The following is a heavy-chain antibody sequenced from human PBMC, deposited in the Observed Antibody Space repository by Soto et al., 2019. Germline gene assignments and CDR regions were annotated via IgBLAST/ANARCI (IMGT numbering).Heavy chain of an antibody. V-gene: IGHV1-2*02. CDR3: ARGYSSSWYWFDP. CDR2: INPNSGGT. D-gene: IGHD6-13*01. CDR1: GYTFTGYY. J-gene: IGHJ5*02. Sequence: ASVKVSCKASGYTFTGYYMHWVLQAPGQGLEWMGWINPNSGGTNYAQKFQGRVTMTRDTSISTAYMELSRLRSDDTAVYYCARGYSSSWYWFDPWGQGTLVTVSS.